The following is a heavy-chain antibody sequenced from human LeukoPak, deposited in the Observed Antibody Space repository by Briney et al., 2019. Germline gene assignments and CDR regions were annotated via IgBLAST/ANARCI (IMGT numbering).Heavy chain of an antibody. CDR2: ISYDGSNK. J-gene: IGHJ4*02. V-gene: IGHV3-30*01. CDR3: ARAVGYSSSWYSDFYFDY. Sequence: GGSLRLSCAVSGFTFSSYAMHWVRQAPGKGLEWVAVISYDGSNKYYADSVKGRFTISRDNSKNTLYLQMNSLRAEDTAVYYCARAVGYSSSWYSDFYFDYWGQGTLVTVSS. D-gene: IGHD6-13*01. CDR1: GFTFSSYA.